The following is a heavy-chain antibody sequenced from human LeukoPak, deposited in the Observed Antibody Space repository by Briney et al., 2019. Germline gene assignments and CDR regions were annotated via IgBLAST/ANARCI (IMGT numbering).Heavy chain of an antibody. Sequence: GGSLRLSCAASGFTFSSYAMSWVRQASGKGLERVSAISGSGGSTYYADSVKGRFTISRDNSKNTLYLQMNSLRAEDTAVYYCARGGIGSGGYFDYWGQGTLVTVSS. D-gene: IGHD1-26*01. CDR2: ISGSGGST. J-gene: IGHJ4*02. V-gene: IGHV3-23*01. CDR1: GFTFSSYA. CDR3: ARGGIGSGGYFDY.